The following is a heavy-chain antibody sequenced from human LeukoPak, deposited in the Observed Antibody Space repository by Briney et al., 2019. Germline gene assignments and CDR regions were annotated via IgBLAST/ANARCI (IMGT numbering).Heavy chain of an antibody. Sequence: GGSLRLSCAASGFTFSSYAMHWVRQAPGKGLEWVAVISSDGSNKYYTDSVKGRFTISRDNSKNTLYLQMNSLRAEDTAVYYCARGSGWYRYGIDYWGQGTLVTVSS. V-gene: IGHV3-30-3*01. D-gene: IGHD6-19*01. CDR1: GFTFSSYA. CDR3: ARGSGWYRYGIDY. CDR2: ISSDGSNK. J-gene: IGHJ4*02.